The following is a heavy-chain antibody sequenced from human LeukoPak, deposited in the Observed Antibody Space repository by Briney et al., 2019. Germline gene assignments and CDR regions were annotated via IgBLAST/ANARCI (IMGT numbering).Heavy chain of an antibody. Sequence: KPSETLSLTCTVSGDSIGSYYWSWIRQPPGKGLEWIGEINHSGSTNYNPSLKSRVTISVDTSKNQFSLKLSSVTAADTAVYYCARGRRWLQLPFDYWGQGTLVTVSS. CDR3: ARGRRWLQLPFDY. J-gene: IGHJ4*02. V-gene: IGHV4-34*01. CDR1: GDSIGSYY. CDR2: INHSGST. D-gene: IGHD5-24*01.